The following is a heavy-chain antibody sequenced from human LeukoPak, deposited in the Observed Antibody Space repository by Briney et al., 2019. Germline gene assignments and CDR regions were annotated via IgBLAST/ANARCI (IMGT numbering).Heavy chain of an antibody. D-gene: IGHD3-22*01. CDR2: IYYSGST. J-gene: IGHJ4*02. V-gene: IGHV4-59*01. CDR1: GGSISSYY. Sequence: PSETLSLTCTVSGGSISSYYWSWIRQPPGKGLEWIGYIYYSGSTNYNPSLKSRVTISVDTSKNQFSLKLSSVTAADTAVYYCARAGYYDSSADDFDYWGQGTLVTVSS. CDR3: ARAGYYDSSADDFDY.